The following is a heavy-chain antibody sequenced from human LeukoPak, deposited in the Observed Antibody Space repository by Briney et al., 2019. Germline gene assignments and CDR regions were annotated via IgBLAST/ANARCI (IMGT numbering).Heavy chain of an antibody. J-gene: IGHJ3*02. Sequence: SETLSLTCTVSGGSISSSSYYWGWIRQPPGKGLEWIGSIYYSGSTYYNPSLKSRVTISVDTSKNQFSLKLSSVTAADTAVYYCAGTMVRGTRGAFDIWGQGTMVTVSS. CDR3: AGTMVRGTRGAFDI. V-gene: IGHV4-39*01. CDR2: IYYSGST. CDR1: GGSISSSSYY. D-gene: IGHD3-10*01.